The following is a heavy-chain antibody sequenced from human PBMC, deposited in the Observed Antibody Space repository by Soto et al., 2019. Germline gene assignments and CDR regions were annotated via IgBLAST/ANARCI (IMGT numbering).Heavy chain of an antibody. CDR2: IDPSDSYT. CDR3: ARLADDYGDYVDSEVVDP. D-gene: IGHD4-17*01. V-gene: IGHV5-10-1*01. Sequence: GESLKISCKGSGYSFTSYWISWVRQMPGKGLEWMGRIDPSDSYTNYSPSFQGHVTISADKSISTAYLQWSSLKASDTAMHYCARLADDYGDYVDSEVVDPWGQGTLVTVSS. CDR1: GYSFTSYW. J-gene: IGHJ5*02.